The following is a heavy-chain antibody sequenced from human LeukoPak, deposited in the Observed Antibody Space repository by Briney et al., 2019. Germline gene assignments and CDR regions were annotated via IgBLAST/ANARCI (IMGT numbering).Heavy chain of an antibody. Sequence: GGSLRLSCAASGFTFSSYEMNWVRQAPGKGLEWVSYISSRGSTIYYADSVKGRFTISRDNAKNSLYLQMNSLRAEDTAVYYCARGPFDIVVVVAATFDYWGQGTLVTVSS. CDR1: GFTFSSYE. J-gene: IGHJ4*02. V-gene: IGHV3-48*03. CDR3: ARGPFDIVVVVAATFDY. CDR2: ISSRGSTI. D-gene: IGHD2-15*01.